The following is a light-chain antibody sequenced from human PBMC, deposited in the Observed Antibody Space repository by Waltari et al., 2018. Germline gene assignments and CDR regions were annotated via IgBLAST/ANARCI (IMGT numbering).Light chain of an antibody. CDR2: DTH. V-gene: IGLV1-51*01. J-gene: IGLJ2*01. CDR1: SSTIGDNY. Sequence: QSVLTQPPSVSASPGQKVTISCSGSSSTIGDNYVSWYQQLPGTAPKLLIEDTHKRPSGIPARFSGSKSGPSATLGITGRQTGDEADYYCGTWDSSLSAAVFGGGTKLTVL. CDR3: GTWDSSLSAAV.